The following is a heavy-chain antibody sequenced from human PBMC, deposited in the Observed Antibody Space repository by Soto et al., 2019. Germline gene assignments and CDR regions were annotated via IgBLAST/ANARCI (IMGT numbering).Heavy chain of an antibody. D-gene: IGHD1-1*01. CDR1: GYTFINHG. CDR2: ISAYNANT. J-gene: IGHJ5*02. CDR3: ARDGITGTERLDP. Sequence: QVQLVQSGAEVKKPGASVKVSCKASGYTFINHGISWVRQAPGQGLEWMGWISAYNANTNYAQKFQGTVTMTTDTSTSSAYMELKSLTSDDTAVYYCARDGITGTERLDPWGQGTLVTVSS. V-gene: IGHV1-18*01.